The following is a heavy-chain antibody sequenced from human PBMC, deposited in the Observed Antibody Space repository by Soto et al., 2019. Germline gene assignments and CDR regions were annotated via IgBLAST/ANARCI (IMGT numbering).Heavy chain of an antibody. CDR1: GGSISSYY. CDR3: ALAAAGTGLFDY. D-gene: IGHD6-13*01. J-gene: IGHJ4*02. V-gene: IGHV4-59*01. Sequence: QVQLQESGPGLVKPSETLSLTCTVSGGSISSYYWSWIRQPPGKGLEWIVYIYYSGSTNYNPSLTSRVTISVDTSKSQFSLKLSSVSAADTAVYYCALAAAGTGLFDYWGQGTLVTVSS. CDR2: IYYSGST.